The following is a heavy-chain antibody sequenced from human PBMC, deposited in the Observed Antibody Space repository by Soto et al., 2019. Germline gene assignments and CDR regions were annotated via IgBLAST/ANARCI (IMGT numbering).Heavy chain of an antibody. CDR2: ISWNSGTI. D-gene: IGHD6-6*01. J-gene: IGHJ6*02. V-gene: IGHV3-9*01. Sequence: EVQLVESGGGLVQPGRSLRLSCAASGFIFDDYAMHWVRQAPGKGLEWVSGISWNSGTIGYADSVKGRFSISRDNAKNSLYLQMNSLRVEDTALYYCAKAPGDIAARRHHGSNYGMDVWGQGTTVTVSS. CDR3: AKAPGDIAARRHHGSNYGMDV. CDR1: GFIFDDYA.